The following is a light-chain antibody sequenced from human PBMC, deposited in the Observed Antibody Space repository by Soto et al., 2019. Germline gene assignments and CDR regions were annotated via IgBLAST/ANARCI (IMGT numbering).Light chain of an antibody. CDR3: SSYTSSSLVV. CDR2: DAS. J-gene: IGLJ2*01. Sequence: QSVLTQPASVSGSPGQSITISCTGTSSDVGGYNYVSWYQQHPGKAPKLMIYDASNRPSGVSNRFSGSKSGNTASLTISGLQAEDEADYYCSSYTSSSLVVFGGGTKVTVL. V-gene: IGLV2-14*01. CDR1: SSDVGGYNY.